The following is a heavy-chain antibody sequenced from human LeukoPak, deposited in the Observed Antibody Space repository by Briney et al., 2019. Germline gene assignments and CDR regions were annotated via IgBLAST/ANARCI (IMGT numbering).Heavy chain of an antibody. V-gene: IGHV1-46*01. CDR1: GYTFTSYF. CDR2: INPSGGTT. CDR3: ARDWRGSYFPDF. D-gene: IGHD1-26*01. J-gene: IGHJ4*02. Sequence: GASVKVSCKASGYTFTSYFMHWVRQAPGQGLEWMGIINPSGGTTSYAQKFQGRVTMTRDTSISTAYMELSRLTSDDTAVYYCARDWRGSYFPDFWGQGTLVTVSS.